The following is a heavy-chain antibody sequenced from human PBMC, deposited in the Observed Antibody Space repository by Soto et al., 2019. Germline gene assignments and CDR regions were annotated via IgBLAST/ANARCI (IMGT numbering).Heavy chain of an antibody. V-gene: IGHV2-5*02. CDR2: IYWDDDK. D-gene: IGHD2-15*01. J-gene: IGHJ4*02. Sequence: QITLKESGPTLVKPTQTLTLTCTFSGFSLSTSGVGVGWIRQPPGKALEWLAVIYWDDDKRYSPSLKSRLTITKDTSNNQVVLTMTNMDPVDTATYYCARTFYCGNSFDYWGQGTLVTVSS. CDR1: GFSLSTSGVG. CDR3: ARTFYCGNSFDY.